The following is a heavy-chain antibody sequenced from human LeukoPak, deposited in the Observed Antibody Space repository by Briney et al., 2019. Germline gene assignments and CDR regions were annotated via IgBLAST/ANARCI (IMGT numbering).Heavy chain of an antibody. CDR1: GFSLNTSAMC. Sequence: SGPTLVNPTQTLTLTCTFSGFSLNTSAMCVTWIRQPPGKALEWLARIDWDDNKYYSASLETRLTISKDTSKNQVVLTMTNMDPVDTATYYCARTPLNYYDSSGYDAFDIWGHGTMVTVSS. J-gene: IGHJ3*02. CDR2: IDWDDNK. CDR3: ARTPLNYYDSSGYDAFDI. D-gene: IGHD3-22*01. V-gene: IGHV2-70*11.